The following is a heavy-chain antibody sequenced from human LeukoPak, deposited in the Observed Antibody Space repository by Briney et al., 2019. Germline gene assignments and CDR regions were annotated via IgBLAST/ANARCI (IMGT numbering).Heavy chain of an antibody. CDR3: AREKTIAGDAFDI. Sequence: PSETLSLTCTVSGGSISSGGYYWSWIRQPPGKGLEWIGYIYYSGSTNYNPSLKSRVTISVDTSKNQFSLKLSSVTAADTAVYYCAREKTIAGDAFDIWGQGTMVTVSS. CDR2: IYYSGST. V-gene: IGHV4-61*08. CDR1: GGSISSGGYY. J-gene: IGHJ3*02. D-gene: IGHD6-13*01.